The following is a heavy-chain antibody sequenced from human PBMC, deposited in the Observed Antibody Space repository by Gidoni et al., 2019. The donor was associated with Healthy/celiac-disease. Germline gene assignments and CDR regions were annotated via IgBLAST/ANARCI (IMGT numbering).Heavy chain of an antibody. V-gene: IGHV4-31*03. CDR3: ARGPYGDFDY. J-gene: IGHJ4*02. CDR1: CGSISSGGYC. Sequence: QVQLQESGPGLVKPSPTLSLTCTGSCGSISSGGYCWSWIRRHQGKGLEWNGYIYYSGSTYYNPSLKSRVTISVDTSKNQFSLKLSSVTAADTTVYYCARGPYGDFDYWGQGTLVTVSS. D-gene: IGHD4-17*01. CDR2: IYYSGST.